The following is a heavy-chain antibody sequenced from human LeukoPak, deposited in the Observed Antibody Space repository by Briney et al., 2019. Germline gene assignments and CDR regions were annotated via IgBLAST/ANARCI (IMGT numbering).Heavy chain of an antibody. V-gene: IGHV3-48*03. J-gene: IGHJ4*02. Sequence: HPGGPLRLSCAASGFTFSSYEMNWVRQAPGKGLEWVSYISSSGSTIYYADSVKGRFTISRDNAKNSLYLQMNSLRAEDTAIYYCAKDVVPDSGWDLDYWGQGTLVTVSS. CDR1: GFTFSSYE. CDR3: AKDVVPDSGWDLDY. D-gene: IGHD6-19*01. CDR2: ISSSGSTI.